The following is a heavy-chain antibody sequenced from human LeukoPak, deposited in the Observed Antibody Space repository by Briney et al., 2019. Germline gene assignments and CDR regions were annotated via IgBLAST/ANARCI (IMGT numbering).Heavy chain of an antibody. CDR3: AREGSHDYGDFFDY. D-gene: IGHD4-17*01. Sequence: GGSLRLSCAASGFTFSSYSMNWVRQAPGKGLEWVSSISSSSSYIYYADPVKGRFTISRDNAKNSLYLQMNSLRAEDTAVYYCAREGSHDYGDFFDYWGQGTLVTVSS. CDR2: ISSSSSYI. V-gene: IGHV3-21*01. J-gene: IGHJ4*02. CDR1: GFTFSSYS.